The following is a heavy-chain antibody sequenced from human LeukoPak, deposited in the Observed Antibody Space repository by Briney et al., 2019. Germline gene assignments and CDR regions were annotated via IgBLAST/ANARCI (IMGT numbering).Heavy chain of an antibody. Sequence: GGSLRLSCAASGFTFSSYSMNWVRQAPGKGLEWVSYISSSSSSTIYYADSVKGRFTISRDNAKNSLYLQMNSLRAEDTAIYYCASVYYGSGASVWGTGTTVTVSS. J-gene: IGHJ6*04. D-gene: IGHD3-10*01. V-gene: IGHV3-48*01. CDR1: GFTFSSYS. CDR2: ISSSSSSTI. CDR3: ASVYYGSGASV.